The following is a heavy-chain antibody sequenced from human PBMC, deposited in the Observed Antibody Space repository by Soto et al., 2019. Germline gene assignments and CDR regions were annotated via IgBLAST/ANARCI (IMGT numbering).Heavy chain of an antibody. D-gene: IGHD3-16*01. J-gene: IGHJ4*02. V-gene: IGHV3-74*01. Sequence: EVQLVESGGGIVQPGGSLRLSCAASGFTFRDYWMYWVRQAPGKGLVWVSRINSDGSNTNYMDSVKGRFTISRDNAKNMLYLQMNSLRAEDTAVYYCVKSIWGPPPFFDYWGQGTLVTVSS. CDR3: VKSIWGPPPFFDY. CDR2: INSDGSNT. CDR1: GFTFRDYW.